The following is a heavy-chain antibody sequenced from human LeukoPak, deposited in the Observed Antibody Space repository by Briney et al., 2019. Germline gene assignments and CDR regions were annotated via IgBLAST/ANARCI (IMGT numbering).Heavy chain of an antibody. J-gene: IGHJ4*02. CDR2: IYPGDSDT. D-gene: IGHD6-13*01. V-gene: IGHV5-51*01. CDR1: GYSFTSYW. CDR3: ARRGVRAAAGTAFDY. Sequence: PGESLKISCKGSGYSFTSYWIGWVRQMPGKGLEWMGIIYPGDSDTRYSPSSQGQVTISADKSISTAYLQWSSLKASDTAMYYRARRGVRAAAGTAFDYWGRGTLVTVSS.